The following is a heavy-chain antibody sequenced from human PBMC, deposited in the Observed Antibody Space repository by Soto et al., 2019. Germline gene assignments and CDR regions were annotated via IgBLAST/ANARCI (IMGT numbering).Heavy chain of an antibody. CDR3: ARVRLPYYYGMDV. J-gene: IGHJ6*02. D-gene: IGHD4-17*01. CDR1: GGSISDGGYY. V-gene: IGHV4-30-4*01. Sequence: SETLSLSCTVSGGSISDGGYYWSWIPKPPGKGLEWIGYIYYSGSTNYNSSLKSRVTISVDTSKNQFSLKLSSVTDADTAVYYCARVRLPYYYGMDVWGQGTTVTVSS. CDR2: IYYSGST.